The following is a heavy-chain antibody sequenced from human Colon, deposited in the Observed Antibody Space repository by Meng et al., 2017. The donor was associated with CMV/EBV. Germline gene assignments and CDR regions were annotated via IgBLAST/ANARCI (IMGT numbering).Heavy chain of an antibody. CDR1: GFTFTTYW. J-gene: IGHJ6*02. D-gene: IGHD3-9*01. V-gene: IGHV4-34*01. CDR2: INYSGST. CDR3: ARVGFDWSVHYGMDV. Sequence: ESLKISCAASGFTFTTYWIHWVRQAPGKGLEWIGEINYSGSTNYNPSLKSRVTISIDTIKKRFSLNVNSVTAADTAVYYCARVGFDWSVHYGMDVWGQGTTVTVSS.